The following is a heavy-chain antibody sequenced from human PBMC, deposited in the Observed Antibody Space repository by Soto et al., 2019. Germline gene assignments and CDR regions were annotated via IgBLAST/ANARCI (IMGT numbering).Heavy chain of an antibody. Sequence: EVQLVESGGGLVQPGGSLRLSCAASGFTLDDYAMHWVRQAPGKGLEWVSGINWNSDTIGYADSVKGRFTVSRDNAKGSLLLQMSSLRAEDTAVYFCAMSNSNDLYYHFESWGQGTPVTVSS. V-gene: IGHV3-9*01. J-gene: IGHJ4*02. CDR3: AMSNSNDLYYHFES. D-gene: IGHD3-22*01. CDR2: INWNSDTI. CDR1: GFTLDDYA.